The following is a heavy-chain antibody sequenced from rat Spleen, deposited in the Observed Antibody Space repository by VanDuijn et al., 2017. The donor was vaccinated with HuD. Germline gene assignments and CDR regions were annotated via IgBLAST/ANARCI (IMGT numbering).Heavy chain of an antibody. J-gene: IGHJ3*01. CDR1: GFTFSAYY. CDR3: TRDPLMYTGWFAY. D-gene: IGHD1-6*01. Sequence: EVQLVESDGGLVQPGGSLTLSCAASGFTFSAYYLAWVRQAPGKGLEWVASITNTGGSTYYPDSVKGRFTISRDNAKSTLYLQMNSLRSEDTATYYCTRDPLMYTGWFAYWGQGTLVTVSS. V-gene: IGHV5-31*01. CDR2: ITNTGGST.